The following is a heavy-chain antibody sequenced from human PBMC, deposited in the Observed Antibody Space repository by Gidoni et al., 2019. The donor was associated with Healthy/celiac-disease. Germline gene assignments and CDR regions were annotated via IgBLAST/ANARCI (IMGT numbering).Heavy chain of an antibody. CDR3: AGGSYYGLFDY. CDR1: VFTVSSNY. Sequence: EVQRVETGGGLIQPGGYLRLSCSASVFTVSSNYMRWVRQAPGKGLEWVSVIYSGGSTYYADSVKGRFTISRDNSKNTLYLQMNSLRAEDTAVYYCAGGSYYGLFDYWGQGTLVTVSS. CDR2: IYSGGST. D-gene: IGHD1-26*01. J-gene: IGHJ4*02. V-gene: IGHV3-53*02.